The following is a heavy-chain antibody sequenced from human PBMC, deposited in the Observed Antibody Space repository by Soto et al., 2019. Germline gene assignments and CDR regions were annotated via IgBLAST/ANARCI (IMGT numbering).Heavy chain of an antibody. CDR3: ARAMVVGATGAFDI. V-gene: IGHV1-69*02. Sequence: QVQLVQSGAKVKKPGSSVKVSCQAAGGTFNTYSINWVRQAPGQGLEWMGRIIPIVGIAKYAQKFQGRVAITADKSTSTAYMMEANSLRPEDTAMYYCARAMVVGATGAFDIWGQGTMVTVSS. CDR2: IIPIVGIA. CDR1: GGTFNTYS. J-gene: IGHJ3*02. D-gene: IGHD2-15*01.